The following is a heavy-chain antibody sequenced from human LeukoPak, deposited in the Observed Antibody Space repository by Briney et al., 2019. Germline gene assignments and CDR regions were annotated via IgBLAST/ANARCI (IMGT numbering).Heavy chain of an antibody. D-gene: IGHD1-26*01. CDR2: IYYSGST. J-gene: IGHJ3*02. CDR1: GGSISSYY. Sequence: SETLSLTCNVSGGSISSYYWSWIRQPPGKGLEWIGYIYYSGSTNYNPSLKSRVTISVDTSKNQFSLKLSSVTAADTAVYYCARDATTVDAFDIWGQGTMVTVSS. CDR3: ARDATTVDAFDI. V-gene: IGHV4-59*12.